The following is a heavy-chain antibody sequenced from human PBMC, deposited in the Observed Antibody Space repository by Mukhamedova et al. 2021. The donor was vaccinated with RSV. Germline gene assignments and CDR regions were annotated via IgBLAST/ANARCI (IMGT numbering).Heavy chain of an antibody. CDR2: ISYDGSNK. J-gene: IGHJ4*02. D-gene: IGHD2-21*02. Sequence: SSYAMHWVRQAPGKGLEWVAVISYDGSNKYYADSVKGRFTISRDNSKNTLYLQMNSLRAEDTAVYYCAREGGDCRFAYWGQGTLV. CDR3: AREGGDCRFAY. CDR1: SSYA. V-gene: IGHV3-30*04.